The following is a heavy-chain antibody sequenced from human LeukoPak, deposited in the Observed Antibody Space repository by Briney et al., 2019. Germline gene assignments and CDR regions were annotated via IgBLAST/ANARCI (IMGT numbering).Heavy chain of an antibody. J-gene: IGHJ4*02. CDR2: IYYSGNT. V-gene: IGHV4-59*12. CDR3: ARGQYCSGGSCYTY. D-gene: IGHD2-15*01. CDR1: GGSISVYY. Sequence: SETLSLTCTVSGGSISVYYWSWIRQPPGKGLEWIAYIYYSGNTNYNPSLKSRVSMSIDTSKNQFSLKLNSVTAADTAVYYCARGQYCSGGSCYTYWGQGTLVTVSS.